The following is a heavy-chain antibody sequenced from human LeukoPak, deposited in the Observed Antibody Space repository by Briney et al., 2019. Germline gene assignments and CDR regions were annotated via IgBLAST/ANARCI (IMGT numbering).Heavy chain of an antibody. J-gene: IGHJ6*03. V-gene: IGHV3-23*01. CDR3: ARSPPPLEWLFGLDYYYYMDV. Sequence: PGGSLRLSCAVSGITLSNYGMSWVRQAPGKGLEWVAGISGSGGGTNYADSVKGRFTISRDNSKNTLYLQMNSLRAEDTAVYYCARSPPPLEWLFGLDYYYYMDVWGKGTTVTVSS. D-gene: IGHD3-3*01. CDR1: GITLSNYG. CDR2: ISGSGGGT.